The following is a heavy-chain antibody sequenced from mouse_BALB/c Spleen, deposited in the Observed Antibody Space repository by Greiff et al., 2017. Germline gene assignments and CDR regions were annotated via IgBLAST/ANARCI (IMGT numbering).Heavy chain of an antibody. CDR2: ISYSGST. J-gene: IGHJ4*01. CDR3: ARRAYYGKFYAMDY. CDR1: GYSITSDYA. Sequence: EVKLQESGPGLVKPSQSLSLTCTVTGYSITSDYAWTWIRQFPGNKLEWMGYISYSGSTSYNPSLKSRISITRDTSKNQFFLQLNSVTTEDTATYYCARRAYYGKFYAMDYWGQGTSVTVSS. D-gene: IGHD2-10*01. V-gene: IGHV3-2*02.